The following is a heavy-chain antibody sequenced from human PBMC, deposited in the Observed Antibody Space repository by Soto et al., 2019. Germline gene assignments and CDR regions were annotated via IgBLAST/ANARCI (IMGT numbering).Heavy chain of an antibody. CDR2: INHSGST. D-gene: IGHD2-15*01. Sequence: QVQLQQWGAGLLKPSETLSLTCAVYGGSFSGYYWSWIRQPPGKGLEWIGEINHSGSTNYNPSLKSRVTISVDTSKNQCSLKLSSVTAADTAVYYCAREDCSGGSCYSDAFDIWGQGTMVTVSS. CDR3: AREDCSGGSCYSDAFDI. J-gene: IGHJ3*02. V-gene: IGHV4-34*01. CDR1: GGSFSGYY.